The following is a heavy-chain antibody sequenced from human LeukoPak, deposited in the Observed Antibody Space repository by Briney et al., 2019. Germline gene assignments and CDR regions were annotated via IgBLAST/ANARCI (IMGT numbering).Heavy chain of an antibody. Sequence: SETLSLTCAVYGGSFSGYYWSWIRQPPGKGLEWIGEINHSGSTNYNPSLKSRVTISVDTSKNQFSLKLSSVTVADTAVYYCARSGSVAIYWYFDLWGRGTLVIVSS. CDR1: GGSFSGYY. D-gene: IGHD5-12*01. CDR2: INHSGST. CDR3: ARSGSVAIYWYFDL. V-gene: IGHV4-34*01. J-gene: IGHJ2*01.